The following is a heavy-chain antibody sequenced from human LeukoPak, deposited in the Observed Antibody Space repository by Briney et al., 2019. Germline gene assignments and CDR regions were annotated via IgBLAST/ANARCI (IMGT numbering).Heavy chain of an antibody. Sequence: PSETLSLTCPVSGDSISSSSDFWGWIRQPPGKGLEWIGYIYTSGSTNYNPPLKSRVTMSLDTSKNQFSLRLSSVTAADRAVYYCARHALHWVDSSGYYFDYWGQGTLVTVSS. V-gene: IGHV4-61*05. CDR1: GDSISSSSDF. J-gene: IGHJ4*02. CDR3: ARHALHWVDSSGYYFDY. D-gene: IGHD3-22*01. CDR2: IYTSGST.